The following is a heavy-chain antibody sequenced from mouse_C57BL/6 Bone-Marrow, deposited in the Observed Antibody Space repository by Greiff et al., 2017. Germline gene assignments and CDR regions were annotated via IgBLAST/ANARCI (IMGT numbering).Heavy chain of an antibody. J-gene: IGHJ3*01. CDR2: IDPSDSYT. CDR3: AREGYGVSAY. V-gene: IGHV1-69*01. Sequence: QVQLQQPGAELVMPGASVKLSCKASGYTFTSYWMPWVKQRPGQGLEWIGEIDPSDSYTNYNQKFKGKSTLTVDKSSSTAYMQLSSLTSEDSAVYYCAREGYGVSAYWGQGTLVTVSA. D-gene: IGHD2-2*01. CDR1: GYTFTSYW.